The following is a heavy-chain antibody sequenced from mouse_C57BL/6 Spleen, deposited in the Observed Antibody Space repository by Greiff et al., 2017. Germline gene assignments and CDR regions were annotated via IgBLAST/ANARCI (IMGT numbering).Heavy chain of an antibody. CDR3: TISNYEYDEGAWFAY. V-gene: IGHV1-5*01. D-gene: IGHD2-4*01. CDR2: IYPGNSDT. CDR1: GYTFTSYW. Sequence: EVQLQQSGPVLARPGASVKMSCKTSGYTFTSYWMHWVKQRPGQGLEWIGAIYPGNSDTSYNQKFKGKAKLTAVTSASSAYMGLSSLTNEDSAVNYCTISNYEYDEGAWFAYWGQGTLVTVSA. J-gene: IGHJ3*01.